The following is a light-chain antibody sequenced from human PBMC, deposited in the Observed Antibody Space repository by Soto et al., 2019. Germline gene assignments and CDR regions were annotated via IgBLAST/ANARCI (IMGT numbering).Light chain of an antibody. Sequence: QSVLTQPPSVSAAPGRTVTISCSGSSSNIGNSFVSWYQQLPGTAPRLLIYDNNERPSGIPDRFSGSKSGTSATLGITGLQTGDWADYYCGAWDGGLSAFVFGTGTKVTVL. CDR2: DNN. CDR3: GAWDGGLSAFV. V-gene: IGLV1-51*01. J-gene: IGLJ1*01. CDR1: SSNIGNSF.